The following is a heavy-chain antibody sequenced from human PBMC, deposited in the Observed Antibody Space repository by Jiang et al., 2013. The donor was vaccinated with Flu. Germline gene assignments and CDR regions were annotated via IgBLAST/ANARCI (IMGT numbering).Heavy chain of an antibody. Sequence: PSETLSLTCDGLWGVLKWFLLELDPPVPRKGAGVDWGNGSEWESQLQPSLKSRVSTSIDTSKNQFSLRLTSVTAADTAVYYCARMRILWRQPGHFDLWGRGTLVTVSS. D-gene: IGHD1-14*01. J-gene: IGHJ2*01. CDR3: ARMRILWRQPGHFDL. CDR2: GSEWES. V-gene: IGHV4-34*01. CDR1: GVLKWFL.